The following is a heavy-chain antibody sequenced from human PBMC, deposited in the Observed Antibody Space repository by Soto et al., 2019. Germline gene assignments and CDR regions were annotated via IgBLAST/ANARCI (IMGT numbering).Heavy chain of an antibody. J-gene: IGHJ5*02. D-gene: IGHD4-17*01. Sequence: PSDPLSQTCTASVRAIINGACNRSWIRQPPGKGLEWIGYIYYSGSTYYNPSLKSRVIISVDRSKNQFSLKVRSVTASDTAVYYCARETYGDYVGYFDPWGQGIQVTVS. CDR1: VRAIINGACN. CDR2: IYYSGST. CDR3: ARETYGDYVGYFDP. V-gene: IGHV4-30-4*01.